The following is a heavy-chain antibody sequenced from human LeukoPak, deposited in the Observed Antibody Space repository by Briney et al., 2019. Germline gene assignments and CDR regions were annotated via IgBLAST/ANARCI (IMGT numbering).Heavy chain of an antibody. Sequence: SETLSLTCAVYGGSFSGYYWSWIRQPPGKGLEWIGEINHSGRTNYNPSLKSRVTISVDTSKNQFSLKLSSVTAADTAVYYCARGQGTVTTRLGYFDLWGRGTLVTVSS. V-gene: IGHV4-34*01. J-gene: IGHJ2*01. D-gene: IGHD4-17*01. CDR1: GGSFSGYY. CDR2: INHSGRT. CDR3: ARGQGTVTTRLGYFDL.